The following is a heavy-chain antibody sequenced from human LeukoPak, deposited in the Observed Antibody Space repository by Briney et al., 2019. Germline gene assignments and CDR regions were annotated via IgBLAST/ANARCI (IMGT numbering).Heavy chain of an antibody. CDR3: ATEGYYDSSGYYNDY. CDR2: FDPEKGET. V-gene: IGHV1-24*01. CDR1: GYTLTELS. Sequence: SVKVSCKVSGYTLTELSMHWVRQAPGNGYEWMGRFDPEKGETIYAQKFQGRVTMTEDTSTDTAYMELSSLRSEDTAVYYCATEGYYDSSGYYNDYWGQGTLVTVSS. J-gene: IGHJ4*02. D-gene: IGHD3-22*01.